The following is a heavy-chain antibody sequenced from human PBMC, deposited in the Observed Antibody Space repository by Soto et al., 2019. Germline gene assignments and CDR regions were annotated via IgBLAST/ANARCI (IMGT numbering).Heavy chain of an antibody. CDR2: VYPGDSDS. V-gene: IGHV5-51*01. CDR1: GNNFNDYW. J-gene: IGHJ3*02. Sequence: RVESVTISCQASGNNFNDYWIAWVPQMPGKGLQWMGIVYPGDSDSRYSPSFQGQVTISADKSISTAYLQWSGLKASDTAMYYCARSGPNSTGLIWGQGTMVTVSS. D-gene: IGHD3-22*01. CDR3: ARSGPNSTGLI.